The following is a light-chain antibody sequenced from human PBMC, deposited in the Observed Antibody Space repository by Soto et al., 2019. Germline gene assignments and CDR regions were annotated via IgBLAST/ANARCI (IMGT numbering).Light chain of an antibody. Sequence: STSWMPSHSFVHSDGNTYLSWLHQRPGQSPRRLVYKVSNRDSGVPDRFSGIELGTDFRMQISAVEAEDVRVYSSVQGSPWPITFGQGTGLEIK. J-gene: IGKJ5*01. CDR2: KVS. CDR1: HSFVHSDGNTY. CDR3: VQGSPWPIT. V-gene: IGKV2-30*02.